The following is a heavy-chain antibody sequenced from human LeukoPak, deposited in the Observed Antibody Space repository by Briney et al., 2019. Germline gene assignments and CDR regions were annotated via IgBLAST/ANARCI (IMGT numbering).Heavy chain of an antibody. V-gene: IGHV4-4*08. CDR1: GGSISSYY. D-gene: IGHD4-17*01. J-gene: IGHJ4*02. Sequence: PSETLSLTCTVSGGSISSYYWSWIRQPPGKGLEWIGYIYTSGSTNYNPSLKSRVTMSVDTSKNQFSLKLSSVTAADTAVYYCARGFYGDYEDYFDYWGQGTLVTVSS. CDR3: ARGFYGDYEDYFDY. CDR2: IYTSGST.